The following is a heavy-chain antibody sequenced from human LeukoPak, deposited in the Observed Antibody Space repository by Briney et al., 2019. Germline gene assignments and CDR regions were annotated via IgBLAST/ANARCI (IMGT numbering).Heavy chain of an antibody. CDR3: ARDALWFGELYMNWFDP. J-gene: IGHJ5*02. Sequence: GGSLRLSCAASGFTFSSDSMNWVRQAPGKGLEWVSSISSSSSYIYYADSVKGRFTISRDNAKNSLYLQMNSLRAEDTAVYYCARDALWFGELYMNWFDPWGQGTLVTVSS. D-gene: IGHD3-10*01. CDR2: ISSSSSYI. V-gene: IGHV3-21*01. CDR1: GFTFSSDS.